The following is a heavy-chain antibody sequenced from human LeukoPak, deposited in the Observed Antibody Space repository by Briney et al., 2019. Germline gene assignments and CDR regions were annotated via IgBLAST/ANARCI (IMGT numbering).Heavy chain of an antibody. J-gene: IGHJ4*02. CDR2: INPNSGGT. V-gene: IGHV1-2*02. CDR1: GYTFTGYY. Sequence: ASVKVSCKASGYTFTGYYMHWVRQAPGQGLEWMGWINPNSGGTNSAQKFQGRVTITRDTSISTAYMELSSLKSDDTAVYYCASLYYDSSGTFDYWGQGTLVTVSS. CDR3: ASLYYDSSGTFDY. D-gene: IGHD3-22*01.